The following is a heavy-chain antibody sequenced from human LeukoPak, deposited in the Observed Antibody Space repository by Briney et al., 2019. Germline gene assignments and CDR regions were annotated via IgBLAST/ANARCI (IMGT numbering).Heavy chain of an antibody. Sequence: ASVKVSCKASGGTFSSYAISWVRQAPGQGLEWMGGIIPIFGTANYAQKFQGRVTITTDESTSTAYMEQSSLRSEDTAVYYCAYQGGLFWSGYAYWGQGTLITVSS. D-gene: IGHD3-3*01. V-gene: IGHV1-69*05. J-gene: IGHJ4*02. CDR3: AYQGGLFWSGYAY. CDR2: IIPIFGTA. CDR1: GGTFSSYA.